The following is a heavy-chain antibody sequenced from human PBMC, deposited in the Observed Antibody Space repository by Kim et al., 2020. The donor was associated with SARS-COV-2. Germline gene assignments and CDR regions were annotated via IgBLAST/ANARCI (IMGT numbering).Heavy chain of an antibody. J-gene: IGHJ6*02. CDR2: IWYDGSNK. V-gene: IGHV3-33*01. CDR3: ARDGMYGDPYQEDYYYYGMDV. D-gene: IGHD4-17*01. Sequence: GGSLRLSCAASGFTFSSYGMHWVRQAPGKGLEWVAVIWYDGSNKYYADSVKGRFTISRDNSKNTLYLQMNSLRAEDTAVYYCARDGMYGDPYQEDYYYYGMDVWGQGTTVTVSS. CDR1: GFTFSSYG.